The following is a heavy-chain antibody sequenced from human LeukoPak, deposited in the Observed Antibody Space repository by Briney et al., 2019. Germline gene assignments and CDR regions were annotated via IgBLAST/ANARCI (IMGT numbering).Heavy chain of an antibody. CDR3: AGYYDTSGSHAFDI. J-gene: IGHJ3*02. CDR2: IFSGGGR. D-gene: IGHD3-22*01. Sequence: GGSERLSCAASGFTFSNYGMSWVRQAPGKGLEWVSVIFSGGGRNYADSVKGRFTISRDNSKNTLYLQMNSLRAEDTAVYYCAGYYDTSGSHAFDIWGQGTMVTVSS. V-gene: IGHV3-53*01. CDR1: GFTFSNYG.